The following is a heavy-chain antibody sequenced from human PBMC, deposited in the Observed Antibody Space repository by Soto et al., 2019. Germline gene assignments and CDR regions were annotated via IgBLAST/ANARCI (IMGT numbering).Heavy chain of an antibody. V-gene: IGHV1-69*02. Sequence: QVQLVQSGAEVKKPGSSVKVSCKASGGTFSSYTISWVRQAPGQGLEWMGRIIPILGIANYAQKFQGRVTITADKSTSTTYMELSSLRSEDTAVYCCARVGNSSSWYYYYYGMDVWGQGATVTVSS. CDR3: ARVGNSSSWYYYYYGMDV. D-gene: IGHD6-13*01. CDR2: IIPILGIA. J-gene: IGHJ6*02. CDR1: GGTFSSYT.